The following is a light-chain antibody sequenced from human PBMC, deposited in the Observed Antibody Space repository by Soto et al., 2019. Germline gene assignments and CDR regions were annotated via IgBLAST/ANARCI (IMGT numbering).Light chain of an antibody. V-gene: IGLV2-11*01. CDR3: CSFAASLNFV. CDR1: DNDVGGYNF. Sequence: QSALTQPRSVSGSPGQSVTISCSGTDNDVGGYNFVSWYQQHPGKAPKLMVFDVSKRPSGVPGRFSGSKSGTTASLTISGLQAEDEADYYCCSFAASLNFVFGTGTKLTVL. CDR2: DVS. J-gene: IGLJ1*01.